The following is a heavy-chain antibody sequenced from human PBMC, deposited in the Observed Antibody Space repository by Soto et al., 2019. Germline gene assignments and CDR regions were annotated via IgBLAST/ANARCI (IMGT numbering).Heavy chain of an antibody. CDR1: GGTFSSYA. CDR2: IIPIFGTA. CDR3: ARSGRAITMIVVDARMYYYGMDV. V-gene: IGHV1-69*13. Sequence: SVKVSCKASGGTFSSYAISWVRQAPGQGLEWMGGIIPIFGTANYAQKFQGRVTITADESTSTAYMELSSLRSEDTAVYYCARSGRAITMIVVDARMYYYGMDVWGQGTTVTVS. J-gene: IGHJ6*02. D-gene: IGHD3-22*01.